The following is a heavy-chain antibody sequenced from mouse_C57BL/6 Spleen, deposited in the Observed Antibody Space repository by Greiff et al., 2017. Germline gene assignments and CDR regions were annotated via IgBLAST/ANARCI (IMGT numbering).Heavy chain of an antibody. CDR3: ARFYDGYPYWYFDV. CDR2: INPSTGGT. CDR1: GYSFTGYY. V-gene: IGHV1-42*01. Sequence: EVQLQQSGPELVKPGASVKISCKASGYSFTGYYMNWVKQSPEKSLEWIGEINPSTGGTNYNQKFKAKATLTVDKSSNTAYMQLKSLTSEDSAVYYCARFYDGYPYWYFDVWGTGTTVTVSS. J-gene: IGHJ1*03. D-gene: IGHD2-3*01.